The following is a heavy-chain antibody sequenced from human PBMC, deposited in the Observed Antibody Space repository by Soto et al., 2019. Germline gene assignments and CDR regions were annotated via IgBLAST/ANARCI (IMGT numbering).Heavy chain of an antibody. CDR1: GYTFTSYA. J-gene: IGHJ4*02. CDR2: INAGNGNT. V-gene: IGHV1-3*01. D-gene: IGHD2-2*01. Sequence: QVQLVQSGAEVKKPGASVKVSCKASGYTFTSYAMHWVRQAPGQRLEWMGWINAGNGNTKYSQKFQGRVTITRDTSASTAYMELRRLRSEDTAVYYCAREACSSTSCYVYFDYWGQGPLVTVSS. CDR3: AREACSSTSCYVYFDY.